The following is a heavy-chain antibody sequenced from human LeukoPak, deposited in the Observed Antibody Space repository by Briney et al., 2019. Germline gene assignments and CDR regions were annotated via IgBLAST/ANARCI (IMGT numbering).Heavy chain of an antibody. CDR2: IREDGNEK. J-gene: IGHJ6*02. CDR1: GFTFSRHW. Sequence: GGSLRLSCAASGFTFSRHWMSWVRQAPGKGLGGVGNIREDGNEKYYVDSVRGRFTISRDNARTSVYLEMSSLRAEDTAVYYCARILSRSSYDTMDVWGQGTTVTVSS. V-gene: IGHV3-7*01. D-gene: IGHD3-10*01. CDR3: ARILSRSSYDTMDV.